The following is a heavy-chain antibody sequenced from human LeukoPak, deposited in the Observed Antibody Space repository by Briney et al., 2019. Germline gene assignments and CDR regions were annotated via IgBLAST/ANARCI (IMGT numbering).Heavy chain of an antibody. D-gene: IGHD3-22*01. CDR2: ISYSGST. V-gene: IGHV4-59*01. Sequence: SETLSLTCTVSGGSISSYYWSWIRQPPGKGLEWIGYISYSGSTNYNPSLKSRVTISVDTSKNQFSLKLSSVTAADTAVYYCARGDSSGDYYYYYYYYMDVAGKGTTVTVS. CDR1: GGSISSYY. CDR3: ARGDSSGDYYYYYYYYMDV. J-gene: IGHJ6*03.